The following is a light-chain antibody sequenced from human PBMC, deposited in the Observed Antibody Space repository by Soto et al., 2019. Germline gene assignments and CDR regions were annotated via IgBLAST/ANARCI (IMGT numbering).Light chain of an antibody. J-gene: IGLJ1*01. CDR1: SSDVGAYNY. V-gene: IGLV2-14*01. Sequence: QSALTQPASVSGSPGQSITISCTGTSSDVGAYNYVSWYQQHPGKAPKLMIYEVIHRPSGISNRFSGSKSGNTASLTISGLQAEDDADYYCCSYAGSSYVFGTGTKLTVL. CDR3: CSYAGSSYV. CDR2: EVI.